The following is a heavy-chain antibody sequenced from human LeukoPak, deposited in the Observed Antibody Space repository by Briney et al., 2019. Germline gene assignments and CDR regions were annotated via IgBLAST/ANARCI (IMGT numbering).Heavy chain of an antibody. J-gene: IGHJ4*02. V-gene: IGHV3-30*03. CDR2: ISYDGSNK. Sequence: GGSLRLSCAASGFTFSGYGMHWVRQAPGKGLKWLASISYDGSNKYYADSVRGRFTISRDNSKNTLYLQMNSLRTEDTAMFYCAGHYYDRGGYYRLDYWGQGTLVTVSS. D-gene: IGHD3-22*01. CDR1: GFTFSGYG. CDR3: AGHYYDRGGYYRLDY.